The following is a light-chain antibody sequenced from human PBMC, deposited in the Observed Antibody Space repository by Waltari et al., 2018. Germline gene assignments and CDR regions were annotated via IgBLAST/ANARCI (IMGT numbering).Light chain of an antibody. V-gene: IGKV3-20*01. CDR3: QHYLRLPVT. J-gene: IGKJ1*01. CDR2: GAS. Sequence: EIGLTQSPGTLSLSLGERATLSCRASQSVSRALTWSQQKPGQAPRLLIYGASTRATGTPDRFSGRGPGTDFSLTISRLEPDDFAVYYCQHYLRLPVTFGQGTTVEI. CDR1: QSVSRA.